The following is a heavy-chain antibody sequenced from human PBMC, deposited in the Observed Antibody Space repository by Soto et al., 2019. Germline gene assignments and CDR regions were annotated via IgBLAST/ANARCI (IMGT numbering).Heavy chain of an antibody. CDR2: MNPGSGDT. V-gene: IGHV1-8*01. D-gene: IGHD5-18*01. CDR3: ARMESFGSLNWFDP. Sequence: ASVKFSCKSSGYTFTNNDVSWVRQATGQGLEWMGWMNPGSGDTGYAQKFQGRVTMTRDISIATAYTELNSLTSEDTAIYYCARMESFGSLNWFDPLGQGTLVTVS. J-gene: IGHJ5*02. CDR1: GYTFTNND.